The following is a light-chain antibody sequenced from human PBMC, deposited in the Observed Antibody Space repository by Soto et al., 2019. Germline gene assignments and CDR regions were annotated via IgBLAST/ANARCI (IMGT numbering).Light chain of an antibody. V-gene: IGKV3-11*01. CDR3: QQRSNWPLT. Sequence: EIVLTQSPATLSLSPGYRSTLSCRASQIVSSYLAWYQQKPGQAPRLLIYDASNRATGIPARFSGSGSGTDFTLTIISLEPEDFAVYYCQQRSNWPLTFGGGTKVEIK. CDR2: DAS. J-gene: IGKJ4*01. CDR1: QIVSSY.